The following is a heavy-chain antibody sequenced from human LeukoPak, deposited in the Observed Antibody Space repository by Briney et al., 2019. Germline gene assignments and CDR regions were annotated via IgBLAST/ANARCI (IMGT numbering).Heavy chain of an antibody. V-gene: IGHV6-1*01. CDR2: TYYRSKWYN. J-gene: IGHJ4*02. Sequence: SQTLSLTCAISGDSVSSNSVARNWIRQSPSRGLEWLGRTYYRSKWYNEYAVSVKSRMTINPDTSKNQFSLQLNSVTPEDTAVYYCVRDGSGWYYFDYWGQGTLVTVSS. D-gene: IGHD6-19*01. CDR1: GDSVSSNSVA. CDR3: VRDGSGWYYFDY.